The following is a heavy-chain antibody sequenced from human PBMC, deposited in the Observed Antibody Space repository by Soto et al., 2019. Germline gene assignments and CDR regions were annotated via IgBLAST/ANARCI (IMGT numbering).Heavy chain of an antibody. J-gene: IGHJ4*02. CDR3: AADRPVQDSSGYSLREFDY. Sequence: VASVKVSCKASGFTFTSSAVQWVRQARGQRLEWVGWIVVGSGNTNYAQKFQERVTITRDMSTSTAYMELSSLRSEDTAVYYCAADRPVQDSSGYSLREFDYWGQGTLVTVSS. CDR2: IVVGSGNT. D-gene: IGHD3-22*01. CDR1: GFTFTSSA. V-gene: IGHV1-58*01.